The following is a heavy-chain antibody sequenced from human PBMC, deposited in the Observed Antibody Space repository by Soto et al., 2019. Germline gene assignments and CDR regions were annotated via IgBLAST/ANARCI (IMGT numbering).Heavy chain of an antibody. D-gene: IGHD1-26*01. V-gene: IGHV3-30*18. CDR2: ISYDGSNK. CDR1: GFTFSSYG. Sequence: GGSLRLSCAASGFTFSSYGMHWVRQAPGKGLEWVAVISYDGSNKYYADSVKGRFTISRDNSKNTLYLQMNSLRAEDTAVCYCAKDRGVGATYYYGMDVWGQGTTVTVSS. CDR3: AKDRGVGATYYYGMDV. J-gene: IGHJ6*02.